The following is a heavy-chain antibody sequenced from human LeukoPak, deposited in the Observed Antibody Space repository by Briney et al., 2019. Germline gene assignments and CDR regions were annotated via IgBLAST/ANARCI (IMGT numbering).Heavy chain of an antibody. V-gene: IGHV1-46*01. D-gene: IGHD3-16*02. J-gene: IGHJ4*02. CDR3: RAGDYIWGTYRYTYEYFDY. CDR2: INPGGGST. CDR1: GYTFTSYA. Sequence: ASVKVSCKASGYTFTSYAMNWVRQAPGQGLQWMGVINPGGGSTTYAKKLQGRVTVTRDTSTTTVYLELSSLRSEDTAVYYCRAGDYIWGTYRYTYEYFDYWGQGTLVTVSS.